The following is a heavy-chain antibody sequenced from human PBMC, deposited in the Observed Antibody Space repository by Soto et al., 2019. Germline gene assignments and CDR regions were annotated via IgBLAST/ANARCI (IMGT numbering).Heavy chain of an antibody. CDR3: AKDRTPVATKRFFDF. CDR1: GFTFSSYA. Sequence: PGGSLRLSCAASGFTFSSYAMSWVRQAPGKGLEWVSIISGSGGSTYYADSVKGRFTISRDNSKNTLYLQMDSLRAEDTAIYYCAKDRTPVATKRFFDFWGQGTLVTVSS. V-gene: IGHV3-23*01. J-gene: IGHJ4*02. CDR2: ISGSGGST. D-gene: IGHD5-12*01.